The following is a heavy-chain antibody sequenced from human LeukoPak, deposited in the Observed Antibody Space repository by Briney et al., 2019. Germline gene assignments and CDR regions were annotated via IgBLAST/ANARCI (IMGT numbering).Heavy chain of an antibody. J-gene: IGHJ3*02. V-gene: IGHV1-46*01. CDR1: GYTFTSYY. Sequence: ASVKVSCKASGYTFTSYYMHWVRQAPGQGLEWMGIINPSGGSTSYAQKFQGRVTMTRDTSTSTVYMELSSLRSEDTAVYYCARVYSSGRIGDAFDIWGQGTMVTVSS. D-gene: IGHD6-19*01. CDR3: ARVYSSGRIGDAFDI. CDR2: INPSGGST.